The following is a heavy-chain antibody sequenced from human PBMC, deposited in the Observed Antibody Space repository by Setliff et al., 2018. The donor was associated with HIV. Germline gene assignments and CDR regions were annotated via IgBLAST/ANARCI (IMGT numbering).Heavy chain of an antibody. V-gene: IGHV3-23*01. Sequence: PGGSLRLSCAASGFTFSSYAMSWVRQAPGKGLEWVSGMSGGGDSTYCADSVKGRFTISRDNSKNTLYLQMNSLRAEDTAVYYCARDRYSGSSTDYWGQGTLVTVSS. D-gene: IGHD1-26*01. CDR1: GFTFSSYA. CDR2: MSGGGDST. J-gene: IGHJ4*02. CDR3: ARDRYSGSSTDY.